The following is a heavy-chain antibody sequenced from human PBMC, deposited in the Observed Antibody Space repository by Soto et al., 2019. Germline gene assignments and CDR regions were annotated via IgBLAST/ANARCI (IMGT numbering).Heavy chain of an antibody. J-gene: IGHJ3*02. CDR2: ISYDGSNK. V-gene: IGHV3-30*18. CDR3: AKGGSYYDFKAAFDI. Sequence: GGSLRLSCAASGFTFSSYGMHWVRQAPGKGLEWVAVISYDGSNKYYADSVKGRFTISRDNSKNTLYLQMNSLRAEDTAVYYCAKGGSYYDFKAAFDIWGQGTMVTVSS. D-gene: IGHD1-26*01. CDR1: GFTFSSYG.